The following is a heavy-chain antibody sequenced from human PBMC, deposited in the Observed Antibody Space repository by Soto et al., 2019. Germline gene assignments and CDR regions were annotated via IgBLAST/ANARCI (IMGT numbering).Heavy chain of an antibody. CDR1: GFHLSSFE. Sequence: SLRLSCAASGFHLSSFEMDLGRPAPGEGGEWVSYISSSGSTIYYADSVKGRFTISRDNAKNSLYLQMNSLRAEDTAVYYCARVDTAMVGSPMDVWGQGTTVTVSS. CDR3: ARVDTAMVGSPMDV. CDR2: ISSSGSTI. V-gene: IGHV3-48*03. D-gene: IGHD5-18*01. J-gene: IGHJ6*02.